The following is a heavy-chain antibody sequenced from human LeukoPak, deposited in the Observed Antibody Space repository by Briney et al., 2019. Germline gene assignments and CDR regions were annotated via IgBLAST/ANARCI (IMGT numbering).Heavy chain of an antibody. CDR2: INPKGGGT. CDR1: GYIFTGYY. Sequence: ASVKVSCKASGYIFTGYYMHWARQAPGQGLEWMGWINPKGGGTNYVQKFQGRVTMTRDTSMSTAYMELSRLRSDDTAVYYCSRDSGYCSGGSCWYFDFWGQGTLVTVSA. J-gene: IGHJ4*02. V-gene: IGHV1-2*02. D-gene: IGHD2-15*01. CDR3: SRDSGYCSGGSCWYFDF.